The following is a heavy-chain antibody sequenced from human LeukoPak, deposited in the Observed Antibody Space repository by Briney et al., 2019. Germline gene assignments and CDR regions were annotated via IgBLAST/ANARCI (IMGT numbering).Heavy chain of an antibody. V-gene: IGHV4-38-2*01. CDR3: AGGYLDGWGTFDY. CDR2: IHHSGTT. CDR1: GYSVSNTYY. D-gene: IGHD3-16*01. Sequence: SETLSLTCAVSGYSVSNTYYWGWIRQPPGEGLEWVGSIHHSGTTYYNPSLKSRVVISLDTSKNQFSLKLSSVTAADTAVYYCAGGYLDGWGTFDYWGQGILVTVSS. J-gene: IGHJ4*02.